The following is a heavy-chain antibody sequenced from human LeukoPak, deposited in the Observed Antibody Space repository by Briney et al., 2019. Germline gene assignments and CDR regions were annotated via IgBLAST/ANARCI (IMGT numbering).Heavy chain of an antibody. CDR3: ARTSGTVADY. CDR2: ISTYNTNT. V-gene: IGHV1-18*01. J-gene: IGHJ4*02. D-gene: IGHD4-23*01. CDR1: GYSFSTYG. Sequence: ASVKVSCKTSGYSFSTYGITWVRQAPGQGLEWMGWISTYNTNTNYAQKLQGRVTMTTDTSTSTAYMELRSLRSDDTAIYYCARTSGTVADYWGQGTLDTVSS.